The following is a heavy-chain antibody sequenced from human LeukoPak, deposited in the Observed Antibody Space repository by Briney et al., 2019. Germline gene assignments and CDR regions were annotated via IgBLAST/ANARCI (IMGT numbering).Heavy chain of an antibody. V-gene: IGHV3-21*01. Sequence: PGGSLRLSCAASGFTFSSYSMNWVRQAPGKGLEWVSSISSSSSYIYYADSVKGRFTISRDNAKNSPYLQMNSLRAEDTAVYYCARDADSGSYGFDYWGQGTLVTVSS. CDR3: ARDADSGSYGFDY. D-gene: IGHD1-26*01. J-gene: IGHJ4*02. CDR1: GFTFSSYS. CDR2: ISSSSSYI.